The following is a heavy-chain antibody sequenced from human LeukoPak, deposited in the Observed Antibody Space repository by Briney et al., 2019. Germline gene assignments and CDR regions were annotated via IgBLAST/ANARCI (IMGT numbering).Heavy chain of an antibody. CDR3: AKDQRKVDGVVLSPYYYYYMDV. CDR2: IRYDGSNK. Sequence: SGGSLRLSCAASGFTFSSYGMHWVRQAPGKGLEWVAFIRYDGSNKYYADSVKGRFTISRDNSKNTLYLQMNSLRAEDTAVYYCAKDQRKVDGVVLSPYYYYYMDVWGKGTTVTVSS. D-gene: IGHD3-3*01. CDR1: GFTFSSYG. V-gene: IGHV3-30*02. J-gene: IGHJ6*03.